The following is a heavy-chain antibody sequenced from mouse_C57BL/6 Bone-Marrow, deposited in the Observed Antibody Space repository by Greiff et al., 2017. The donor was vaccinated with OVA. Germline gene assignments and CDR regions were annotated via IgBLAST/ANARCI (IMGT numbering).Heavy chain of an antibody. CDR3: TGKLRLSMDY. Sequence: VQLQQSGAELVRPGASVKLSCTASGFNIKDDYMHWVKQRSEQGLEWIGWIDPENGDTEYASKFQGKATITADTSSNTAYLQLSSLTSEDTAVYYCTGKLRLSMDYWGQGTSVTVSS. CDR2: IDPENGDT. CDR1: GFNIKDDY. V-gene: IGHV14-4*01. D-gene: IGHD3-2*02. J-gene: IGHJ4*01.